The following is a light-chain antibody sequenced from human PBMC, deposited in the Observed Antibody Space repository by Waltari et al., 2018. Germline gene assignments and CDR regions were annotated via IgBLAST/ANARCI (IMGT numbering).Light chain of an antibody. CDR2: DAS. J-gene: IGKJ2*01. CDR1: QSVSIS. CDR3: QQRSNWPPLT. V-gene: IGKV3-11*01. Sequence: EIVLTQSPATLSMSPGASAPLPCRASQSVSISLAWYQQKPGQAPRLLIYDASKRATGIPARFSGSGSGTDFTLTISNLEREDFVVYFCQQRSNWPPLTFGQGTKLEIK.